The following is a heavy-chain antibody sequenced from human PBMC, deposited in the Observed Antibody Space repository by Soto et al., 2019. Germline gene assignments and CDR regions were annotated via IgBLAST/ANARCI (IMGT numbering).Heavy chain of an antibody. CDR2: ISYDGSNK. D-gene: IGHD5-18*01. Sequence: HPGGSLRLSCSASGFTFSSYGMHWVRQAPGKGLEWVAVISYDGSNKYYADSVKGRFTISRDNSKNTLYLQMNSLRAEDTAVYYCAKVAGWIQLWLRSYYFDYWGQGTLVTVSS. V-gene: IGHV3-30*18. J-gene: IGHJ4*02. CDR3: AKVAGWIQLWLRSYYFDY. CDR1: GFTFSSYG.